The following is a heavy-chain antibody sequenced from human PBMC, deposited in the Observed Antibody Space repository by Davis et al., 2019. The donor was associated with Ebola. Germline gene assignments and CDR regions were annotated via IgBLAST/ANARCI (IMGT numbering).Heavy chain of an antibody. CDR2: ISGSGGST. CDR1: GFTFSSYA. Sequence: GESLKISCATSGFTFSSYAMSWVRQAPGKGLEWVSAISGSGGSTYYADSVKGRFTISRDNSKNTLYLQMNSLRAEDTAAYYCARVPRPDDFWSGWVFGMDVWGQGTTVTVSS. CDR3: ARVPRPDDFWSGWVFGMDV. J-gene: IGHJ6*02. D-gene: IGHD3-3*01. V-gene: IGHV3-23*01.